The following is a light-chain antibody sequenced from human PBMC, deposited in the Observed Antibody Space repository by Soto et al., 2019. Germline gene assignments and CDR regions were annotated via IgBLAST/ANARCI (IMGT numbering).Light chain of an antibody. J-gene: IGLJ7*01. Sequence: QSVLTQPDSGSGSPGQSITISCTGTSSDVGSYNLVSWYQQHPGKAPKLMIYEGSKRPSGVSNRFSGYKSGNTASLTISGLQAEDEADYYCCSYAGSSTLVFGGGTQLTVL. CDR1: SSDVGSYNL. V-gene: IGLV2-23*01. CDR2: EGS. CDR3: CSYAGSSTLV.